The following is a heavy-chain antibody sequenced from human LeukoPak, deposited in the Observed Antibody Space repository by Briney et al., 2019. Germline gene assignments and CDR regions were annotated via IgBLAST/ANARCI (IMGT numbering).Heavy chain of an antibody. D-gene: IGHD6-13*01. CDR3: ARQGYSSSLDY. V-gene: IGHV4-34*01. CDR2: INHSGST. Sequence: PSETLSLTCAVCGGSFSGYYWSWIRQPPGKGLEWIGEINHSGSTNYNPSLKSRVTISVDTSKNQFSLKLSSVTAADTAVYYCARQGYSSSLDYWGQGTLVTVSS. J-gene: IGHJ4*02. CDR1: GGSFSGYY.